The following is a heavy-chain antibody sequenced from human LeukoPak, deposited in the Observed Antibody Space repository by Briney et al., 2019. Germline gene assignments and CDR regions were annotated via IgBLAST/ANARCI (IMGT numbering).Heavy chain of an antibody. J-gene: IGHJ4*02. CDR1: GFTFSNAW. Sequence: GGSLRLSCAASGFTFSNAWMSWVRQAPGKGLEWVGRIKSKTDGGTTDYAAPVKGRFTISRDDSKNTLYLQMNSLKTEDTAVYYCTTDGGVIVAWDFDYWGQGTLVTVSS. V-gene: IGHV3-15*01. D-gene: IGHD2-15*01. CDR2: IKSKTDGGTT. CDR3: TTDGGVIVAWDFDY.